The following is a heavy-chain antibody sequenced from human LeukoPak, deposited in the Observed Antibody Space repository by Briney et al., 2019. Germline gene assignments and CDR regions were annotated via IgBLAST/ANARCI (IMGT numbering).Heavy chain of an antibody. CDR1: GFTFSSYA. V-gene: IGHV3-30-3*01. CDR2: ISYDGSNK. D-gene: IGHD6-13*01. Sequence: PGGSLRLSCAASGFTFSSYAMHWVRQAPGKGLEWVAVISYDGSNKYYADSVKGRFTLSRDNSKNTLYLQMNSLRDEDTAVYYCARAAKSSSWCEDYWGQGTLVTVSS. CDR3: ARAAKSSSWCEDY. J-gene: IGHJ4*02.